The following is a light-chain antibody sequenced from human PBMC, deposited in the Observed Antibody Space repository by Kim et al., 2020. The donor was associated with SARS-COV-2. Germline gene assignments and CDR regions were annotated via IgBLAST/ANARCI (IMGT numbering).Light chain of an antibody. V-gene: IGLV3-21*01. CDR1: NIGGHS. J-gene: IGLJ1*01. CDR2: YDS. Sequence: SYELTQPPSVSVAPGQTARITCGGNNIGGHSVHWYQQKPGQAPVLVIYYDSDRPSWIPERFSGSKAATTATLTISRVEAGDEADYYCQVWDTDTDDYVFGTGTKVTVL. CDR3: QVWDTDTDDYV.